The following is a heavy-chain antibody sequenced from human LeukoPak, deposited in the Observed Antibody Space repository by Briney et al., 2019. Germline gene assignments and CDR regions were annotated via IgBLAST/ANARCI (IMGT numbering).Heavy chain of an antibody. CDR3: ARHKYCSGGSCYWPLDY. CDR2: IYPGDSDT. J-gene: IGHJ4*02. D-gene: IGHD2-15*01. CDR1: GYSFTNYW. Sequence: GESLKISCEGSGYSFTNYWIGWVRQMPGKGLEWMGIIYPGDSDTRYSPSFQGQVTISADKSISTAYLQWSSLKASDTAMYYCARHKYCSGGSCYWPLDYWGQGTLVTVSS. V-gene: IGHV5-51*01.